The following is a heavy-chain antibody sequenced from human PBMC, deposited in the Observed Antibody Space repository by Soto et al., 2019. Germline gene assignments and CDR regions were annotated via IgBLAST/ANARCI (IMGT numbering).Heavy chain of an antibody. V-gene: IGHV4-39*01. J-gene: IGHJ3*01. CDR3: ARHDHGSYTINGFDV. D-gene: IGHD1-1*01. CDR1: GGSISSGDYY. Sequence: SETLSLTCTVSGGSISSGDYYWSWIRQPPGEGLEWIGTISYSGTTFYNPSLKTRITISVDSSKNQFSLSLVSVTAADTAMYYCARHDHGSYTINGFDVWGQGTMVTVSS. CDR2: ISYSGTT.